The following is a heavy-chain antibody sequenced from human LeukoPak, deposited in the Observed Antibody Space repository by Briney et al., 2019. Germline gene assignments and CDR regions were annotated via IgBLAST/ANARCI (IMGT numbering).Heavy chain of an antibody. J-gene: IGHJ4*02. Sequence: NPSETLSLTCTVSGGSISSGDYYWSWIRQPPGKGLEWIGYIYYSGSTYYNPSLKSRVTISVDTSKNQFSLKLSSVTAADTAVYYCARLWLRGEPNFDYWGQGTLVTVSS. CDR2: IYYSGST. V-gene: IGHV4-30-4*01. CDR3: ARLWLRGEPNFDY. D-gene: IGHD3-16*01. CDR1: GGSISSGDYY.